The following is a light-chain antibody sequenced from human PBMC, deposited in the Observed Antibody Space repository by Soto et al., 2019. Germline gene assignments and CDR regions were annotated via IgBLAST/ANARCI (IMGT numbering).Light chain of an antibody. V-gene: IGKV1-39*01. CDR2: ATS. CDR3: QRSYYSWT. J-gene: IGKJ1*01. CDR1: QSISSY. Sequence: DIQMTQSPSSLSASVGDRFTISCRASQSISSYFNWYQQKPGKVPKLLIYATSSLQSGVPSRFSGSGSGTDFTLTISNLQPEDSATYYCQRSYYSWTFGQGTKVDIK.